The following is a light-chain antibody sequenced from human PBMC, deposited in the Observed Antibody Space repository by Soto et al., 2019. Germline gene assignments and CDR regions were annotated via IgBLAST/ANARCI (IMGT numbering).Light chain of an antibody. V-gene: IGKV3-15*01. CDR2: GAS. J-gene: IGKJ1*01. CDR1: QSIDSD. Sequence: EIMMTQSPANVSVFPGERATLSCRASQSIDSDLAWYQQKPGHVPRLLIYGASTRATGVPARFSGSGSGTEFTLTIISLQSDAFEVYYCKQYSHWRTFGPGTKVEIK. CDR3: KQYSHWRT.